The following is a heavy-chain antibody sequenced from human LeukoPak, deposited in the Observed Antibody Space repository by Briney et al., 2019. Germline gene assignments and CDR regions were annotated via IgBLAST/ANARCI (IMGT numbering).Heavy chain of an antibody. CDR3: ARGCLRATMVRGARPHYYYYMDV. Sequence: RSSETLSLTCTVSGGSISSYYWSWIRQPAGKGLEWIGRIYTSGSTNYNPSLKSRVTMSVDTSKNQFSLKLSSVTAADTAVYYCARGCLRATMVRGARPHYYYYMDVWGKGTTVTISS. CDR2: IYTSGST. J-gene: IGHJ6*03. CDR1: GGSISSYY. V-gene: IGHV4-4*07. D-gene: IGHD3-10*01.